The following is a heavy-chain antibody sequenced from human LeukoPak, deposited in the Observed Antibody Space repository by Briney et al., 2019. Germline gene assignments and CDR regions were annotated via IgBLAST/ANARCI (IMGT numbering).Heavy chain of an antibody. J-gene: IGHJ4*02. CDR1: GGSFSGYY. CDR3: GSSLITRGYFDY. Sequence: SETLSLTCAVYGGSFSGYYWSWIRQPPGKGLEWIGEINHSGSTNYNPSLKSRVTISVDTSKNQFSLKLSSVTAADTAVYYCGSSLITRGYFDYWGQGTLVTVSS. V-gene: IGHV4-34*01. CDR2: INHSGST. D-gene: IGHD3-16*01.